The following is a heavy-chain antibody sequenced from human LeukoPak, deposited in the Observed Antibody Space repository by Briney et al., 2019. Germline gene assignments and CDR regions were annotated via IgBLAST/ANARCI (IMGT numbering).Heavy chain of an antibody. CDR2: ISGSGDST. CDR1: GFTFSSYA. CDR3: ARGVRGAGYYYGMDV. Sequence: PGGSLRLSCAASGFTFSSYAMSWVRQAPGKGLEWVSAISGSGDSTYYGDSVKGRFTISRDNSKNTLYLQMNSLRAEDTAVYYCARGVRGAGYYYGMDVWGQGTTVTVSS. D-gene: IGHD4/OR15-4a*01. J-gene: IGHJ6*02. V-gene: IGHV3-23*01.